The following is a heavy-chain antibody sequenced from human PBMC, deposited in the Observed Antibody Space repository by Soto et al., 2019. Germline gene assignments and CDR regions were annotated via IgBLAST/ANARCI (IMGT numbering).Heavy chain of an antibody. J-gene: IGHJ3*02. CDR3: VKCLGVLGRAFDI. V-gene: IGHV3-23*01. D-gene: IGHD3-3*01. CDR1: GFTFSSYA. CDR2: ISGSGGSM. Sequence: EVQLLESGGGLEQPGGSLRLSCAASGFTFSSYAVTWVRQDPGKGLEWVSGISGSGGSMHYVDSVKGRFTISRDNSKNTLYLQMNNLRSEEAAVDYCVKCLGVLGRAFDIGGQGTMVTVSS.